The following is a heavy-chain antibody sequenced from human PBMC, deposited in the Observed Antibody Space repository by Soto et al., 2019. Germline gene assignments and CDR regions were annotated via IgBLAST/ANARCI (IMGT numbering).Heavy chain of an antibody. J-gene: IGHJ4*02. CDR3: ARYFEDSSGYYYVGDFDY. CDR1: GGTFSSYG. Sequence: ASVKVSCKASGGTFSSYGISWVRQAPGQGLEWMGWISAYNGNTNYAQKLQGRVTMTTDTSTSTAYMELRSLRSDDTAVYYCARYFEDSSGYYYVGDFDYWGQGTLVTVS. V-gene: IGHV1-18*01. D-gene: IGHD3-22*01. CDR2: ISAYNGNT.